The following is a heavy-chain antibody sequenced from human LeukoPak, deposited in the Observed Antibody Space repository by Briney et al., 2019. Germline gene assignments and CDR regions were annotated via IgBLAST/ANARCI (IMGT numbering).Heavy chain of an antibody. J-gene: IGHJ4*02. D-gene: IGHD6-6*01. Sequence: SETLSLTCVVSNYSISSVYYWGWIRQPPGKGLEWVGSIPHSGSTYYTPSLKGRVTISGDTSKTPFSLKLTCVTATDTAVYYCARGRGGGFASSSFDYWGQGTLVTVSS. CDR2: IPHSGST. V-gene: IGHV4-38-2*01. CDR1: NYSISSVYY. CDR3: ARGRGGGFASSSFDY.